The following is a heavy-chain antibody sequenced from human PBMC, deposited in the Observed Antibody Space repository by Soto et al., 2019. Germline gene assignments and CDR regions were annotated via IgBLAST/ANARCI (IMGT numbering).Heavy chain of an antibody. J-gene: IGHJ4*02. Sequence: QVTLKESGPVLVKPTETLTLTCTVSGFSLSNPRVGVSWIRQPPGKALEWLAHIFSNDEKSFSTSLKSRLTISKDNSKSQVVLTMSKMDPVDTATYYCARSTVNTTMGLDYWGQGTLVTVSS. CDR3: ARSTVNTTMGLDY. D-gene: IGHD5-18*01. V-gene: IGHV2-26*01. CDR1: GFSLSNPRVG. CDR2: IFSNDEK.